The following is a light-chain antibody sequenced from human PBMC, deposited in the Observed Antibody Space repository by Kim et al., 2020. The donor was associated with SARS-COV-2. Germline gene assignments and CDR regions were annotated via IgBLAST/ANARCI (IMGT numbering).Light chain of an antibody. CDR1: QTVGSY. CDR3: LQYNVFWT. J-gene: IGKJ1*01. V-gene: IGKV1-5*03. Sequence: DIQMTQSPSTLSASVGDRVTITCRASQTVGSYLSWWQQKPGKAPKLLIYRASSLENGVPSRFFGSGSGTEFTLTIASLQPDDFATYYCLQYNVFWTFGQGTKVDIK. CDR2: RAS.